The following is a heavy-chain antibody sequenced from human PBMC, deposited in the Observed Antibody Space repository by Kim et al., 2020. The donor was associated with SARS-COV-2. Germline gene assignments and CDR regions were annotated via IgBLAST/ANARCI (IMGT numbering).Heavy chain of an antibody. J-gene: IGHJ4*02. CDR2: ISGSGGST. CDR1: GFTFSSYA. V-gene: IGHV3-23*01. Sequence: GGSLRLSCAASGFTFSSYAMSWVRQAPGKGLEWVSAISGSGGSTYYADSVKGRFTISRDNSKNTLYLQMNSLRAEDTAVYYCAGLTIFGVVIGPYSYWGQGTLVTVSS. CDR3: AGLTIFGVVIGPYSY. D-gene: IGHD3-3*01.